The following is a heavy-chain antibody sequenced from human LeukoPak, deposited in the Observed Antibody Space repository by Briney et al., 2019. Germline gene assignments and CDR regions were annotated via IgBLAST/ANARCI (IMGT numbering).Heavy chain of an antibody. J-gene: IGHJ4*02. Sequence: GGSLRLSCAASGFTFSSYAMSWVRQAPGKGLEWVSAISGSGGSTYYADSVKGRFTISRDNSKNTLYLQINSLRAEDTAVYYCAKAMYSSSSPGDYWGQGTLVTVSS. CDR1: GFTFSSYA. V-gene: IGHV3-23*01. D-gene: IGHD6-6*01. CDR2: ISGSGGST. CDR3: AKAMYSSSSPGDY.